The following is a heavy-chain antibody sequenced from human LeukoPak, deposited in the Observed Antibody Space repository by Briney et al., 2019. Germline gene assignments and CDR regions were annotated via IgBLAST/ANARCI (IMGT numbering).Heavy chain of an antibody. CDR3: AKRGDTAMVRNWYFDL. CDR2: IRYDGSNK. Sequence: GGSLRLSCAASGFTLSSYGMHWVRQAPGKGLEWVAFIRYDGSNKYYADSVKGRFTISRDNSKNTLYLQMNSLRAEDTAVYYCAKRGDTAMVRNWYFDLWGRGTLVTVSS. V-gene: IGHV3-30*02. D-gene: IGHD5-18*01. J-gene: IGHJ2*01. CDR1: GFTLSSYG.